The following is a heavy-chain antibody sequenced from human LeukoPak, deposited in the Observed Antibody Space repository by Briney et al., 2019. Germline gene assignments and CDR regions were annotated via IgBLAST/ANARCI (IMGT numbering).Heavy chain of an antibody. CDR1: GSSFTSYW. CDR2: IYPGDSAT. D-gene: IGHD6-13*01. V-gene: IGHV5-51*01. CDR3: ARLIGIAAANWFDP. J-gene: IGHJ5*02. Sequence: GASLKISCKGSGSSFTSYWIGWVRQMPGKGLEWMGIIYPGDSATRYSPSFQGQVTISADKSISTAYLQWSSLKASDTAMYYCARLIGIAAANWFDPWGQGTLVTVSS.